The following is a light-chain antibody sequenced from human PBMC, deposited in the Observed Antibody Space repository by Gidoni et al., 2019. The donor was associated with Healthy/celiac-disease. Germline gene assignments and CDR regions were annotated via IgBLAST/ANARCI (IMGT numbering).Light chain of an antibody. CDR3: QQYYSTPYT. CDR2: WAS. J-gene: IGKJ2*01. CDR1: LSVLYSANNKNY. V-gene: IGKV4-1*01. Sequence: DIVMTQSPASLAVSLGERATINCKCSLSVLYSANNKNYLAWYQQKPGQPPKLLIYWASTLETGVPDRFSGSGSGTDFTLTISSLQAEDVAVYYCQQYYSTPYTFGQGTKLEIK.